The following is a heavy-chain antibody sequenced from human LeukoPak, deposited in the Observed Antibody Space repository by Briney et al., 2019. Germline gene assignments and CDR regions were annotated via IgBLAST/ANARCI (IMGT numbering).Heavy chain of an antibody. Sequence: GGSLRLSCAASGFTFDDYAMHWVRQAPGKGLEWVSGISWNSGSIGYADSVKGRFTISRDNAKNSLYLQMNSLRAEDTAVYYCAKDNKIAVAGTRSYFDYWGQGTLVTVSS. CDR2: ISWNSGSI. V-gene: IGHV3-9*01. D-gene: IGHD6-19*01. CDR1: GFTFDDYA. J-gene: IGHJ4*02. CDR3: AKDNKIAVAGTRSYFDY.